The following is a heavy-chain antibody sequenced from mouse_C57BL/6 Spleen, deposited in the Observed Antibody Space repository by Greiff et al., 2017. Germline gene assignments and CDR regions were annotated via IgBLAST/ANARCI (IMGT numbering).Heavy chain of an antibody. V-gene: IGHV1-53*01. CDR2: INPSNGGT. J-gene: IGHJ1*03. D-gene: IGHD2-2*01. Sequence: VQLQQPGTELVKPGASVKLSCKASGYTFTSYWMHWVKQRPGQGLEWIGNINPSNGGTNYNEKFKSKATLTVDKSSSTAYMQLSSLTSEDSAVYYCARGGVSTMVTTKYFDVWGTGTTVTVSS. CDR3: ARGGVSTMVTTKYFDV. CDR1: GYTFTSYW.